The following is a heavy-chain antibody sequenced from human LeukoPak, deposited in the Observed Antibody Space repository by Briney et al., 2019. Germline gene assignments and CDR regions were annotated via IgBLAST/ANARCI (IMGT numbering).Heavy chain of an antibody. Sequence: GESLKISCKGSGYSFTSYWIGWVRQMPGKGLEWMGIIYPGDSDTRYSPSFQGQVTISADKSISTAYLQWSSLKASDTAMYYCARGAPACISCYLGVYYYYGMDVWGQGTTVTVSS. CDR1: GYSFTSYW. CDR3: ARGAPACISCYLGVYYYYGMDV. CDR2: IYPGDSDT. D-gene: IGHD2-2*01. V-gene: IGHV5-51*01. J-gene: IGHJ6*02.